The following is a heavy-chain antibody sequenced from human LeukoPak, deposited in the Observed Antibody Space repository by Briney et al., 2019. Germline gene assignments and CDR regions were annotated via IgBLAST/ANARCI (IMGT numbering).Heavy chain of an antibody. Sequence: SETLSLTCAVSGGSISSGNWWSWVRPPPGEGLEWIGEIYHSGSTNYNPSLKSRVTISVDKSKNQFSLKLTSVTAADTAVYYCARIGNYYFDYWGQGTLVTVSS. D-gene: IGHD1-1*01. CDR3: ARIGNYYFDY. CDR2: IYHSGST. J-gene: IGHJ4*02. CDR1: GGSISSGNW. V-gene: IGHV4-4*02.